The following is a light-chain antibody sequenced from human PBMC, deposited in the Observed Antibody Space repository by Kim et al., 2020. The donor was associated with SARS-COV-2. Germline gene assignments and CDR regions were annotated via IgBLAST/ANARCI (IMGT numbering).Light chain of an antibody. CDR3: QQYYSSPFA. V-gene: IGKV4-1*01. CDR2: WAS. J-gene: IGKJ2*01. CDR1: QSVLDTSNNQIY. Sequence: IAVIQSPDSLAVSLGERATINCRSSQSVLDTSNNQIYLAWYQQKPGQPPKLLISWASIRESGVPDRISGSGSGTDFTLTISSVQAEDVALYYCQQYYSSPFAFGQVTKVDIK.